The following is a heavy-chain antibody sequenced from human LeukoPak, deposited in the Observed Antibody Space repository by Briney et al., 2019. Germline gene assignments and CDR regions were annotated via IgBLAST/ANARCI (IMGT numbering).Heavy chain of an antibody. J-gene: IGHJ4*02. V-gene: IGHV4-34*01. CDR2: INHSGST. CDR3: ARLGDQLVDY. D-gene: IGHD3-10*01. Sequence: SETLSLTCAVYGGSFSGYYWSWIRQPPGKGLEWIGEINHSGSTNYNPSLKSRVTISVDTSKNQFSLKLSSVTAADTAVYYCARLGDQLVDYWGQGTLVTVSS. CDR1: GGSFSGYY.